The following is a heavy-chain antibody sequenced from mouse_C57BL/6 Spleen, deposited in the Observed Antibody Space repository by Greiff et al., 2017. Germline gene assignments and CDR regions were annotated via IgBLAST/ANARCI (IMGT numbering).Heavy chain of an antibody. J-gene: IGHJ3*01. V-gene: IGHV14-1*01. CDR2: IDPEDGDT. CDR3: TPYDYDGGAWFAY. Sequence: EVQLQESGAELVRPGASVKLSCTASGFNIKDYYMHWVKQRPEQGLEWIGRIDPEDGDTEYAPKFQGKATMTADTSSNTAYLQLSSLTSEDTAVYYCTPYDYDGGAWFAYWGQGTLVTVSA. CDR1: GFNIKDYY. D-gene: IGHD2-4*01.